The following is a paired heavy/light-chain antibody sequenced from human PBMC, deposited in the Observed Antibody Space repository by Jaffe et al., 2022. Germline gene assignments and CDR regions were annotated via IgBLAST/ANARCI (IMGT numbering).Light chain of an antibody. CDR2: AAS. CDR3: QQANSFPLT. J-gene: IGKJ4*01. Sequence: DIQMTQSPSSLSASVGDRVTITCRASQHISNWLAWYQQKPGKAPNLLIYAASSLQSGVPSRFSGSGSGTDFTLTISSLQPEDFATYYCQQANSFPLTFGGGTKVEIK. CDR1: QHISNW. V-gene: IGKV1D-12*01.
Heavy chain of an antibody. Sequence: QVQLVQSGAEVKKPGASVKVSCEASGYTFTDYYIYWVRQAPGQGLEWLGRLNPNSGGTNYAQKFQDRFTMTRDTSISTAYMELTRLRSDDTAVYYCARGGYCSDGSCSDAFDIWGQGTMVTVSS. CDR1: GYTFTDYY. J-gene: IGHJ3*02. CDR3: ARGGYCSDGSCSDAFDI. CDR2: LNPNSGGT. D-gene: IGHD2-15*01. V-gene: IGHV1-2*06.